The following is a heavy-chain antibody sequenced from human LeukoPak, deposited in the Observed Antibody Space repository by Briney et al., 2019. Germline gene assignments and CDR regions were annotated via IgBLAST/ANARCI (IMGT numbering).Heavy chain of an antibody. V-gene: IGHV3-48*02. CDR1: GFTFSSDS. J-gene: IGHJ4*02. Sequence: GGSLRLSCATSGFTFSSDSFNWVRQAPGKGLEWVSYISSSGSTKYYADSVKGRFTISRDNAKSSLYLQMNRLRDEDTAVYYCARDVCSSTTCYSNYWGQGTLVTVSS. CDR2: ISSSGSTK. D-gene: IGHD2-2*02. CDR3: ARDVCSSTTCYSNY.